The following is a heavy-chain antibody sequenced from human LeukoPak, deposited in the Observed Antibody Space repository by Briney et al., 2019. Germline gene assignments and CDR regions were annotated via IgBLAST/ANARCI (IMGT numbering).Heavy chain of an antibody. V-gene: IGHV4-4*07. CDR1: GDTINPYR. D-gene: IGHD3-22*01. J-gene: IGHJ4*02. CDR2: VHMSGST. CDR3: ARDESSRDDSGGYHY. Sequence: SETLSLTCTVSGDTINPYRWTWIRQTAGKGLEWIGRVHMSGSTNYNPSLWSRVAISMDNSKNQFSLKVNSVTAADTGVYYCARDESSRDDSGGYHYWGQGTLVTVSS.